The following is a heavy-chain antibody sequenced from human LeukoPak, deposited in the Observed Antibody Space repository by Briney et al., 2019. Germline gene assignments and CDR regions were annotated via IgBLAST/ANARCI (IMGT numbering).Heavy chain of an antibody. J-gene: IGHJ4*02. D-gene: IGHD3-22*01. V-gene: IGHV1-69*05. CDR3: ARDSYYDSSGLSDY. Sequence: ASVKVSCKASGGTFSSYAISWVRQAPGQGLEWMGRIIPIFGTANYAQKFQGRVTITTDESTSTAYTELSSLRSEDTAVYYCARDSYYDSSGLSDYWGQGTLVTVSS. CDR2: IIPIFGTA. CDR1: GGTFSSYA.